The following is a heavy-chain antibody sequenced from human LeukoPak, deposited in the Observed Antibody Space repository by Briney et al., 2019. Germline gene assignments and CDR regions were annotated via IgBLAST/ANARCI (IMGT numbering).Heavy chain of an antibody. D-gene: IGHD6-19*01. CDR2: IIPILGIA. Sequence: SVKVSCKASGGTFSSYAISWVRQAPGQGLEWMGRIIPILGIANYAQKFQGRVTITADKSTSTAYMELSSLRSEDTAVYYCARLISFSSGWYYFDYWGQGTLVTVSS. CDR1: GGTFSSYA. V-gene: IGHV1-69*04. J-gene: IGHJ4*02. CDR3: ARLISFSSGWYYFDY.